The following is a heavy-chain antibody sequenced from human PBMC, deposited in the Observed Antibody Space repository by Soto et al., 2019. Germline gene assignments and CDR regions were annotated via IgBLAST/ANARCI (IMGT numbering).Heavy chain of an antibody. V-gene: IGHV1-69*12. D-gene: IGHD6-19*01. CDR2: ITPMFGTA. CDR1: EGTFSRYA. CDR3: AQTLGLAVAGPGRFDL. J-gene: IGHJ2*01. Sequence: QVQLVQSGAEVKKYGSSVKVSCKASEGTFSRYAISWVRQAPGQGLEWMGGITPMFGTANYAQKFQGRVTITAGESTSTAYMELSSLRSDDTAVYYCAQTLGLAVAGPGRFDLWGRGTLVTVSS.